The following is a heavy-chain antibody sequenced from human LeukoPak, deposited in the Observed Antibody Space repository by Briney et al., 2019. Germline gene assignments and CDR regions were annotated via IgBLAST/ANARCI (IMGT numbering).Heavy chain of an antibody. CDR2: IIPILGIA. D-gene: IGHD4-11*01. Sequence: RASVKVSCKASGGTFSSYAISWVRQAPGQGLEWMGRIIPILGIANYAQKFQGRVTITADKSTSTAYMELSSLRSEDTAVYYCASGHPTPHSNYVYSPIDYWGQGTLVTVSS. J-gene: IGHJ4*02. CDR1: GGTFSSYA. CDR3: ASGHPTPHSNYVYSPIDY. V-gene: IGHV1-69*04.